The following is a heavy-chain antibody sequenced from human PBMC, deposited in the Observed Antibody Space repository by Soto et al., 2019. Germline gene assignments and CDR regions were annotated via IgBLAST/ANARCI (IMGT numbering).Heavy chain of an antibody. V-gene: IGHV3-30*18. J-gene: IGHJ3*01. CDR1: GFTFNNYG. Sequence: QVQLVESGGGVVQPGRSLRLSCAASGFTFNNYGMHWVRQAPGKGLEWVATISNDGSDKYYADSVKGRLTISRDNSKNTVYLQMNSLRAEDTALYYCAKDQGIAASHGVDWGQGIMVTVSS. CDR3: AKDQGIAASHGVD. D-gene: IGHD6-13*01. CDR2: ISNDGSDK.